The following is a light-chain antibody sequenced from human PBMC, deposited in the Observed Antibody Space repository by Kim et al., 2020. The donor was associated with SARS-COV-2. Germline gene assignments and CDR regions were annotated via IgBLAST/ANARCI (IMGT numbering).Light chain of an antibody. CDR2: DAS. J-gene: IGKJ5*01. V-gene: IGKV3-11*01. CDR1: QSLRSY. CDR3: QQRYNWPPIT. Sequence: SPGDRASLSCSASQSLRSYLAWYQQKPGQPPRLLIYDASNRATGIPARFSGSGSGTDFTLTISGLEPEDFAVYYCQQRYNWPPITFGQGTRLEIK.